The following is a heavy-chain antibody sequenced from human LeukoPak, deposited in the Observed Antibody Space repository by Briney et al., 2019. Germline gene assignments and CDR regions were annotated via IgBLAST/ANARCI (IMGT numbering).Heavy chain of an antibody. CDR3: AKSYRSGWYRGVIDY. Sequence: GGSLRLSCAASGFTFSDFAMIWVRQPPGKGLEWVSSTFQGGGEIHYADSVRGRFTISRDNSKNTLYLQMNLRADDTAVYYCAKSYRSGWYRGVIDYWGQGTLVTVSS. CDR2: TFQGGGEI. D-gene: IGHD6-13*01. CDR1: GFTFSDFA. J-gene: IGHJ4*02. V-gene: IGHV3-23*01.